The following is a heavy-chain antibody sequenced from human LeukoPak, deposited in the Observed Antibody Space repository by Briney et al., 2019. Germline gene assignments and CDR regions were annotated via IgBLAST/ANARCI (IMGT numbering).Heavy chain of an antibody. CDR1: GFTFDDYG. D-gene: IGHD3/OR15-3a*01. V-gene: IGHV3-20*04. J-gene: IGHJ6*03. Sequence: GGSLRLSCAASGFTFDDYGMSWVRQAPGKGLEWDSGINWSGGSTNYADSVKGRFTISRDNAKNSLYLQMKSLRAEDTALYYCARGGRGRWTLYYYYMDVWGKGTTVTISS. CDR2: INWSGGST. CDR3: ARGGRGRWTLYYYYMDV.